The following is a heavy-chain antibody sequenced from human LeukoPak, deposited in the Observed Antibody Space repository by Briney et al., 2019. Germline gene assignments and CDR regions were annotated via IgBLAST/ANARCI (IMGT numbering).Heavy chain of an antibody. J-gene: IGHJ3*02. D-gene: IGHD6-19*01. CDR3: ARQIRAGAFDI. CDR1: GYTLNQMS. V-gene: IGHV1-24*01. Sequence: ASVKVSCKVSGYTLNQMSMHWVRQAPGKGPEWMGGFAPEDGRIIYAQNFQGRVTMTEATSIDTAYMELSSLRSEDTALYYCARQIRAGAFDIWGQGTMDTVSS. CDR2: FAPEDGRI.